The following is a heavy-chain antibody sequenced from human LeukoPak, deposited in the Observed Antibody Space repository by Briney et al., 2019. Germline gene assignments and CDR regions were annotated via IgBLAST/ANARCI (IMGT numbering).Heavy chain of an antibody. CDR1: GYSISSGYY. V-gene: IGHV4-38-2*01. CDR3: ARRIFGVVIILSFMGAFDI. Sequence: SETLSLTCAVSGYSISSGYYWGWIRQPPGKGLEWIGSIYHSGSTYYNPSLKSRVTISVDTSKNQFSLKLSSVTAADTAVYYCARRIFGVVIILSFMGAFDIWGQGTMVTVSS. J-gene: IGHJ3*02. CDR2: IYHSGST. D-gene: IGHD3-3*01.